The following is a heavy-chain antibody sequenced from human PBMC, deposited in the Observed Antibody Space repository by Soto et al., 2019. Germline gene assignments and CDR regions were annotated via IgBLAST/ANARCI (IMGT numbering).Heavy chain of an antibody. Sequence: QVQLVQSGPEVKKPGASVKVSCKASGYTFTTYGISWVRQAPGQGLEWMGWINNYNGNTAYAQRFQVRFAVTTDTYTSTAYMELTNLRSDDTAVYYCAKVAVSGDYSSDLDHWGQGTLVAVSS. V-gene: IGHV1-18*01. CDR1: GYTFTTYG. J-gene: IGHJ4*02. CDR2: INNYNGNT. D-gene: IGHD4-4*01. CDR3: AKVAVSGDYSSDLDH.